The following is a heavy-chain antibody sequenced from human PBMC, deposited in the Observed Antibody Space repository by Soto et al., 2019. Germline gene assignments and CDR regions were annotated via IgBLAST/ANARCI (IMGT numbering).Heavy chain of an antibody. J-gene: IGHJ6*02. Sequence: EVQLVESGGGLVKPGGSLRLSCAASGFTFSTYGMNWVRQAPGKGLECVSSISGSSNYIYYADSVKGRFTISRDNAKNSLYLQMNSLRAEDTAVYYCARDLSRDYYYYYGMDVWGQGTTVTVSS. CDR2: ISGSSNYI. D-gene: IGHD2-2*01. CDR1: GFTFSTYG. CDR3: ARDLSRDYYYYYGMDV. V-gene: IGHV3-21*01.